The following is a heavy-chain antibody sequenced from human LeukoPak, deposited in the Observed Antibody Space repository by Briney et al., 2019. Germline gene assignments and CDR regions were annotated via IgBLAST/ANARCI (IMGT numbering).Heavy chain of an antibody. CDR1: GGTFSSYA. D-gene: IGHD3-22*01. Sequence: GASVKVSCKASGGTFSSYAISWVRQAPGQGLEWMGGIIPILGTANYAQKFQGRVTITTDESTSTAYMELSSLRSEDTAVYYCARDHYYDSSGYYKPRYWYFDLWGRGTLVTVSS. J-gene: IGHJ2*01. CDR2: IIPILGTA. CDR3: ARDHYYDSSGYYKPRYWYFDL. V-gene: IGHV1-69*05.